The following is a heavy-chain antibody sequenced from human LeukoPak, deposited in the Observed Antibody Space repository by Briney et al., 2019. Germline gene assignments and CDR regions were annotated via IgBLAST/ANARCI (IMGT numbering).Heavy chain of an antibody. CDR1: GGSFSGYY. J-gene: IGHJ5*02. V-gene: IGHV4-34*01. Sequence: SETLSLTCAVYGGSFSGYYWSWIRQPPGKGLEWIGEINHSGSTNYNPSLKSRVTKSVDTSKNQFSLKLSSVTAADTAVYYCARGYNDFWSGYYGGFIWFDPWGQGTLVTVSS. D-gene: IGHD3-3*01. CDR2: INHSGST. CDR3: ARGYNDFWSGYYGGFIWFDP.